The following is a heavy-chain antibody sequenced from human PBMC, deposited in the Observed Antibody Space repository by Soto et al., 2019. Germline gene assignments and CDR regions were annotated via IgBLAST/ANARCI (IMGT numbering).Heavy chain of an antibody. CDR1: GGSISSSSYY. Sequence: PSETLSLTCTVSGGSISSSSYYWGWIRQPPGKGLEWIGSIYYSGSTYYNPSLKSRVTISVDTSKNQFSLKPSSVTAADTAVYHCARGYCSGGSCYRYWGQGSQVTVSS. D-gene: IGHD2-15*01. V-gene: IGHV4-39*01. J-gene: IGHJ4*02. CDR3: ARGYCSGGSCYRY. CDR2: IYYSGST.